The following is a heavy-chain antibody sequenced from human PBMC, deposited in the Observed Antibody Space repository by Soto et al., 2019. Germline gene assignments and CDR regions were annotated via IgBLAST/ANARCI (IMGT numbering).Heavy chain of an antibody. CDR1: GGSISSGDYY. J-gene: IGHJ5*02. D-gene: IGHD2-2*01. V-gene: IGHV4-30-4*01. Sequence: PSETLSHTCTVSGGSISSGDYYWSWIRQPPGKGLEWIGYIYYSGSTYYNPSLKSRVTISVDTSKNQFSLKLSSVTAADTAVYYCARYFRAAMFRNWFDPWGPGTLVTVSS. CDR3: ARYFRAAMFRNWFDP. CDR2: IYYSGST.